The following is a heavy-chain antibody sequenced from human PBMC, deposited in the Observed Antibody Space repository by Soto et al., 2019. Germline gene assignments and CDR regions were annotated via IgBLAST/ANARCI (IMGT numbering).Heavy chain of an antibody. Sequence: QVQLVESGGGVVKPGRSLRLSCAASGFTFSSYGLHWVRQAPGKGLEWVAVISYDGSNKYYADSVKGRFTISRDNSKNTLYLQMNSLRAEDTAVYDCAKISSSRHGISDYWGQGTLVTVSS. CDR1: GFTFSSYG. J-gene: IGHJ4*02. CDR2: ISYDGSNK. V-gene: IGHV3-30*18. CDR3: AKISSSRHGISDY. D-gene: IGHD6-13*01.